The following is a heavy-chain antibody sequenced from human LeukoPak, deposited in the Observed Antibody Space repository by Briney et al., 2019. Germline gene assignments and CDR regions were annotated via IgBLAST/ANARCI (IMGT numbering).Heavy chain of an antibody. D-gene: IGHD3-3*01. Sequence: GGSLRLSCAASGFTFSSYWMSWVRQAPGKGLEWVANIKQDGSEKYYVDSVKGRFTISRDNAKNSLYLQMNSLRAEDTAVYYCARDRFQTYYDFWSGYFSWGQGTLVTVSS. CDR3: ARDRFQTYYDFWSGYFS. CDR2: IKQDGSEK. V-gene: IGHV3-7*01. J-gene: IGHJ4*02. CDR1: GFTFSSYW.